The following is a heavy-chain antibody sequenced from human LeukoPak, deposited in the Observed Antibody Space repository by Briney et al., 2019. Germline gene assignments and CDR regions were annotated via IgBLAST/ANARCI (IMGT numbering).Heavy chain of an antibody. Sequence: ASVKVSCKASGYSFTGFGIHWVRQAPGQGLEWMGWINPVNGNRKYPEKFQGRVTITRDTSARTAYMELSSLISEDMAVYYCARDRPQTGALDMWGQGTMVTVSS. CDR3: ARDRPQTGALDM. D-gene: IGHD3-9*01. V-gene: IGHV1-3*03. CDR2: INPVNGNR. J-gene: IGHJ3*02. CDR1: GYSFTGFG.